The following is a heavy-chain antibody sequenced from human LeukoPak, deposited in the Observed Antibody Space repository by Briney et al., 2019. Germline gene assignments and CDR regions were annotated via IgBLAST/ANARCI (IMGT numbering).Heavy chain of an antibody. Sequence: GGFLRLSCAASGFTFSSYAMHWVRQAPGKGLEWVAVISYDGSNKYYADSVKGRFTVSRDNSKNMLFLQMNSLRAEDTAVYYCARVAHSWGQGTLVTVSS. J-gene: IGHJ4*02. CDR1: GFTFSSYA. D-gene: IGHD3-3*02. CDR3: ARVAHS. V-gene: IGHV3-30-3*01. CDR2: ISYDGSNK.